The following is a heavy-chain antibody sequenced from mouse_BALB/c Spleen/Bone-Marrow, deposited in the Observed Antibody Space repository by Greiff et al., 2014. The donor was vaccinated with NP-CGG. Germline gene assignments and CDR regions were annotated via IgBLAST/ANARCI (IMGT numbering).Heavy chain of an antibody. J-gene: IGHJ3*01. CDR1: GFNIKDTY. D-gene: IGHD1-1*01. Sequence: DVQLQESGAELVKPGASVKLSSTASGFNIKDTYMHWVKQRPEQGLEWIGGIDPANGNTKYDPKFQGKATITADTSSNTAYLQLSSLTSEDTAVYYCAIYYYGSSGFAYWGQGTLVTVSA. V-gene: IGHV14-3*02. CDR3: AIYYYGSSGFAY. CDR2: IDPANGNT.